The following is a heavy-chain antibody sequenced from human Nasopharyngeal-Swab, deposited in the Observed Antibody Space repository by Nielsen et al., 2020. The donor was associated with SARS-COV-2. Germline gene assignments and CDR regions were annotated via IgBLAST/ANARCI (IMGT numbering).Heavy chain of an antibody. CDR1: GFTFSSYW. D-gene: IGHD6-19*01. V-gene: IGHV3-74*01. CDR2: INSDGSST. J-gene: IGHJ4*02. Sequence: GGSLRLSCAASGFTFSSYWMHWVRQAPGKGLVWVSRINSDGSSTSYADSVKGRFTISRDNSKNTLYLQMNSLRAEDTAVYYCAKEQGTGWQHHFDYWGQGTLVTVSS. CDR3: AKEQGTGWQHHFDY.